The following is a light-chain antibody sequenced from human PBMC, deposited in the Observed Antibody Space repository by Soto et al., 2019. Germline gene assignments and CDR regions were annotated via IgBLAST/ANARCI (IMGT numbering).Light chain of an antibody. CDR2: YDN. CDR1: NSNIGSNT. Sequence: QSVLTQPPSASGTPGQRVTISCSGSNSNIGSNTVNWYQQLPGTAPKLLIYYDNLRPSGVPDRISGSKSGTSASLAISGLQSDDEADYYCAAWHDSGNGRVFGTGTTVTVL. J-gene: IGLJ1*01. V-gene: IGLV1-44*01. CDR3: AAWHDSGNGRV.